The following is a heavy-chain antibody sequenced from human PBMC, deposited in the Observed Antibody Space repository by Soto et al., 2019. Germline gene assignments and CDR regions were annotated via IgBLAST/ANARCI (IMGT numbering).Heavy chain of an antibody. V-gene: IGHV1-69*13. D-gene: IGHD3-3*01. CDR1: GGTFSSYA. CDR3: ARGNSFWSGYYYMDV. Sequence: SVKVSCKASGGTFSSYAISWVRQAPGQGLEWMGGIIPIFGTANYAQKFQGRVTITADESTSTAYMELSSLRSEDTAVYYCARGNSFWSGYYYMDVWGKGTTVTVSS. J-gene: IGHJ6*03. CDR2: IIPIFGTA.